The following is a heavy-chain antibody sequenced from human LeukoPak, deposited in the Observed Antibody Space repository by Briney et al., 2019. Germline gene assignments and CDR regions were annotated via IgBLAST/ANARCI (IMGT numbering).Heavy chain of an antibody. J-gene: IGHJ4*02. CDR1: GFTFSNYG. D-gene: IGHD3-9*01. CDR2: FRRRGGST. CDR3: AKDGEGQHCDWLEYFSDS. Sequence: GGSLRLSCEASGFTFSNYGMSGVRQAPGNGLELVSAFRRRGGSTYYAASVKGRFTISRDQAKNTVYLQMTSLRAEDTAVYYCAKDGEGQHCDWLEYFSDSWGQGTLVTVSS. V-gene: IGHV3-23*01.